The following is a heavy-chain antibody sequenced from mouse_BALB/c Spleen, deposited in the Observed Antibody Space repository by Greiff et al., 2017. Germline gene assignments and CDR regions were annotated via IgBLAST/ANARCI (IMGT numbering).Heavy chain of an antibody. CDR1: GFTFSSFG. J-gene: IGHJ4*01. CDR2: ISSGSSTI. V-gene: IGHV5-17*02. CDR3: AREDYYGSSAYAMDY. D-gene: IGHD1-1*01. Sequence: DVHLVESGGGLVQPGGSRKLSCAASGFTFSSFGMHWVRQAPEKGLEWVAYISSGSSTIYYADTVKGRFTISRDNPKNTLFLQMTSLRSEDTAMYYCAREDYYGSSAYAMDYWGQGTSVTVSS.